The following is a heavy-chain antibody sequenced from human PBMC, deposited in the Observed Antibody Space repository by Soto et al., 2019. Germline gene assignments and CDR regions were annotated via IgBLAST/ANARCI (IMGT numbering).Heavy chain of an antibody. D-gene: IGHD1-1*01. CDR1: GYTFNDYH. V-gene: IGHV1-2*02. CDR3: ARRRLSTGTDYFEH. CDR2: INPNSGDT. Sequence: ASVKVSCKTSGYTFNDYHLHWVRQAPGQGLEWMGSINPNSGDTDYAQRFQGRVTLTRDTSIRTVYMELSILRSDDTAVYYCARRRLSTGTDYFEHWGRGTLVTVSP. J-gene: IGHJ4*02.